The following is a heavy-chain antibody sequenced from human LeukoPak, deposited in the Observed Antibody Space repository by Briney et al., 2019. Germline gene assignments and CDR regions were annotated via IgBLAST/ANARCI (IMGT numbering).Heavy chain of an antibody. V-gene: IGHV3-74*01. CDR2: ISSDGRST. CDR3: ARDIGATNWFDP. J-gene: IGHJ5*02. Sequence: GGSLRLSCAASGFTFSSYGMHWVRQAPGKGLVWVSRISSDGRSTSYADSVKGRFTISRDNAKNTLYLQMNSLRAEDTAVYYCARDIGATNWFDPWGQGTLVTVSS. CDR1: GFTFSSYG. D-gene: IGHD1-26*01.